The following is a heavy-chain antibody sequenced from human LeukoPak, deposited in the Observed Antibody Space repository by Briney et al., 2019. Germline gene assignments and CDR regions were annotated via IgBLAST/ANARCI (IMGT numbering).Heavy chain of an antibody. D-gene: IGHD2-15*01. Sequence: GTSLRLSCAASGISFSSHGMHWVRQAPGQGLEWMGWINPNSGGTDYAQKFQGRVTMTRDTSISTAYMELKWLGSDDTAVYYCARGGYCRSGNCFVLAAEFDYWGQGTLVTVSS. J-gene: IGHJ4*02. V-gene: IGHV1-2*02. CDR1: GISFSSHG. CDR3: ARGGYCRSGNCFVLAAEFDY. CDR2: INPNSGGT.